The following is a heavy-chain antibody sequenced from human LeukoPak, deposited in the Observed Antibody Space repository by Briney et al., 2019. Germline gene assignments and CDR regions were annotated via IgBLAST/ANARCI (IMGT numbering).Heavy chain of an antibody. Sequence: SETLSLTCTVSGGSISSGGYYWSWIRQHPGKGLEWIGYIYYSGSTYYNPSLKGRVTISVDTSKNQFSLKLSSVTAADTAVYYCARTPGITIFGVVYYYGMDVWGQGTTVTVSS. CDR2: IYYSGST. CDR1: GGSISSGGYY. V-gene: IGHV4-31*03. D-gene: IGHD3-3*01. J-gene: IGHJ6*02. CDR3: ARTPGITIFGVVYYYGMDV.